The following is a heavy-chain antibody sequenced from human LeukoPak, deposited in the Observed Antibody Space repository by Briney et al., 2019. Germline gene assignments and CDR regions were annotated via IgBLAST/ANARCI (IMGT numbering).Heavy chain of an antibody. CDR1: GYTFSNYY. CDR3: ARTLLTGFYMPPGY. V-gene: IGHV1-46*01. D-gene: IGHD3-9*01. Sequence: ASVKVSCKASGYTFSNYYIHWVRQAPGQGLEWMGKINPSDDDITYAQKFQDRVTMTSDTSTSAVYMELSSLRSEDTAVYYCARTLLTGFYMPPGYCGQGSLVTVSS. CDR2: INPSDDDI. J-gene: IGHJ4*02.